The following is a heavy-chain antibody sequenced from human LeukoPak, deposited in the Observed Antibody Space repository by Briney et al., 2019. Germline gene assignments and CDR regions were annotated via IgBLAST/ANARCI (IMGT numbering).Heavy chain of an antibody. CDR1: GFTFSSYT. V-gene: IGHV3-21*01. Sequence: GGSVRLSCGASGFTFSSYTMNWVRQAPGKGLEWVSCISSGTTYVYYADSVKGRFTISRDNAKNSLYLQMNSLRAEDTAVYYCAGEYVASGWTDYSYYYGMDVWGQGTTVTVSS. D-gene: IGHD6-19*01. CDR3: AGEYVASGWTDYSYYYGMDV. J-gene: IGHJ6*02. CDR2: ISSGTTYV.